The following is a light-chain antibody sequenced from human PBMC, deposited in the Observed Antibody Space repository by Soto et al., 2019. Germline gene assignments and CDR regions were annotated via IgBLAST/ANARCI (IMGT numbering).Light chain of an antibody. V-gene: IGKV3-15*01. CDR3: QNYNNWPPWT. Sequence: EIVMTQSPATLSVSPGERATLSCRASQSISSNLAWYQQKPGQAPRLLIYGASTRATGIPARFSGSGPGTEFTLTISSLQSEDFAVYYCQNYNNWPPWTFGQGTKVEIK. CDR1: QSISSN. CDR2: GAS. J-gene: IGKJ1*01.